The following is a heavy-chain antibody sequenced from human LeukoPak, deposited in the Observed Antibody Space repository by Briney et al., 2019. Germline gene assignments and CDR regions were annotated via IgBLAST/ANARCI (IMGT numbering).Heavy chain of an antibody. Sequence: GGSLRLSCAASGFTFDDYGMSWVRQAPGKGLEWVSGINWNGGSTSYADSVKGRFTISRDTAKNSLYLQMNSLRAEDTAVYYCARSSGWYSSLPFDYWGQGTLVTVSS. J-gene: IGHJ4*02. CDR1: GFTFDDYG. CDR3: ARSSGWYSSLPFDY. V-gene: IGHV3-20*04. D-gene: IGHD6-19*01. CDR2: INWNGGST.